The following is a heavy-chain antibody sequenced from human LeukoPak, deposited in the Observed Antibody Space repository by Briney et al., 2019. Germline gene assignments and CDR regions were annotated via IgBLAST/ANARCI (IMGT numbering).Heavy chain of an antibody. J-gene: IGHJ4*02. D-gene: IGHD6-19*01. CDR2: INPNSGGT. Sequence: ASVKVSCKASGYTFTGYYMHWVRQAPGQGLEWMGWINPNSGGTNYAQKFQGRVTMTRDTSISTAYMELSRLRSDDTAVYYCARRGIAVARLDYWDQGTLVTVSS. V-gene: IGHV1-2*02. CDR3: ARRGIAVARLDY. CDR1: GYTFTGYY.